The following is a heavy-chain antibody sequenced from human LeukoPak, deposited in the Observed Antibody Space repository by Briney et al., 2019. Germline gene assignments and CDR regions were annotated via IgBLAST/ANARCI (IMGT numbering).Heavy chain of an antibody. CDR2: IYYSGST. V-gene: IGHV4-39*01. CDR1: GGPISSSSYY. J-gene: IGHJ6*02. Sequence: SETLSLTCTVSGGPISSSSYYWGWIRQPPGQGLEWIGSIYYSGSTYYNPSLKSRVTISVDTSKNQFSLKLSSVTAADTAVYYCARVGRIAAAGNDYYYGMDVWGQGTTVTVSS. CDR3: ARVGRIAAAGNDYYYGMDV. D-gene: IGHD6-13*01.